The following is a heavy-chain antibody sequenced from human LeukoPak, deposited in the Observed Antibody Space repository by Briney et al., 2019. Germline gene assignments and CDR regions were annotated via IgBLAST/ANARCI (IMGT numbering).Heavy chain of an antibody. CDR1: GGTFSSYA. J-gene: IGHJ4*02. V-gene: IGHV1-69*06. D-gene: IGHD5-12*01. CDR2: IIPIFGTA. CDR3: TTTRRSGYVIFDY. Sequence: SVKVSCKASGGTFSSYAISWVRQAPGQGLEWMGGIIPIFGTANYAQKFQGRVTITADKSTSTAYMELSSLRSEDTAVYYCTTTRRSGYVIFDYWGQGTLVTVSS.